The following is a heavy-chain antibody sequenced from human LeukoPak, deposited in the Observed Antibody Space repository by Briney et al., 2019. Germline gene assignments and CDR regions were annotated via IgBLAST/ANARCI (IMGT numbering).Heavy chain of an antibody. Sequence: KPGGSLRLSCAASGFIFTNAWMNWVRQAPGKGLEWVGRVKTKSDGGTSDYAAPVKGRFTISRDDSKTTLYLQMNSLTVEDTAVYYCTRGWDTSTEWGQGTLVTVSS. J-gene: IGHJ4*02. CDR1: GFIFTNAW. CDR3: TRGWDTSTE. V-gene: IGHV3-15*07. CDR2: VKTKSDGGTS. D-gene: IGHD5-18*01.